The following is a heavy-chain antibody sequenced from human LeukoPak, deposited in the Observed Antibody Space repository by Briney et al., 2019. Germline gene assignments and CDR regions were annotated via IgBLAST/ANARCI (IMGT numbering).Heavy chain of an antibody. CDR2: ISWNSGSI. D-gene: IGHD3-10*01. CDR3: AKGSITMVRGKGSYFDY. CDR1: GFTFDDYA. V-gene: IGHV3-9*01. Sequence: GRSLRLSCAASGFTFDDYAMHWVRQAPGKGLEWVSGISWNSGSIGYVDSVKGRFTISRDNAKNSLYLQMNSLRAEDTALYYCAKGSITMVRGKGSYFDYWGQGTLVTVSS. J-gene: IGHJ4*02.